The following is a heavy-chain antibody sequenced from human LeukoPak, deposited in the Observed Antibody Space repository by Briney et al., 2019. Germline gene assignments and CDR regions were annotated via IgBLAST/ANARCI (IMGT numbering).Heavy chain of an antibody. J-gene: IGHJ6*03. Sequence: SQTLSLTCTVSGGSISSGSYYWSWIRQPAGKGLEWIGRIYTSGSTNYNPSLKSRVTISVDTSKDQFSLKLSSVTAADTAVYYCARADWLLGMVCYYYMDVWGKGTTVTVSS. V-gene: IGHV4-61*02. CDR2: IYTSGST. CDR3: ARADWLLGMVCYYYMDV. CDR1: GGSISSGSYY. D-gene: IGHD3-9*01.